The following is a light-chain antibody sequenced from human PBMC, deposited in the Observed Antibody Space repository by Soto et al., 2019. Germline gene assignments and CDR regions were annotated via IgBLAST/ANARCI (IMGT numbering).Light chain of an antibody. CDR3: QQYNGWPWT. J-gene: IGKJ1*01. CDR2: GAS. Sequence: EIVLTQSPATLSSSPGERATLSCRASQSVSSNLAWYQQKPGQAPRLLIYGASTRATDIPARFSGSGSGTEFTLTITGLQPEDFAVYYCQQYNGWPWTFGLGTKVDIK. V-gene: IGKV3-15*01. CDR1: QSVSSN.